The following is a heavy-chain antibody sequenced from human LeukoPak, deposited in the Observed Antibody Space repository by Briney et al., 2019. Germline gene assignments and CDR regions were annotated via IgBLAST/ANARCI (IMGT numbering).Heavy chain of an antibody. Sequence: AASVKVSCKASGYTFTSYGISWVRQAPGQGLEWMGWISAYNGNTNYAQKLQGRVTMTTDTSTSTAYMELRSLRSDDTAVYYCARGPGSRPKTAFDYWGRGTLVTVSS. CDR2: ISAYNGNT. J-gene: IGHJ4*02. CDR3: ARGPGSRPKTAFDY. V-gene: IGHV1-18*01. CDR1: GYTFTSYG. D-gene: IGHD3-10*01.